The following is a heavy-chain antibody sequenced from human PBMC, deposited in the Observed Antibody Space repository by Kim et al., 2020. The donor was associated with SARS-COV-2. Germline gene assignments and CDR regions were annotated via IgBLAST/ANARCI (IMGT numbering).Heavy chain of an antibody. D-gene: IGHD5-18*01. J-gene: IGHJ4*02. CDR1: GGSISSGDYY. V-gene: IGHV4-30-4*01. CDR2: IYYSGST. Sequence: SETLSLTCTVSGGSISSGDYYWSWIRQPPGKGLEWIGYIYYSGSTYYNPSLKSRVTISVDTSKNQFSLKLSSVTAADTAVYYCASLMLGYSSPYYFDYWGQGTLVTVSS. CDR3: ASLMLGYSSPYYFDY.